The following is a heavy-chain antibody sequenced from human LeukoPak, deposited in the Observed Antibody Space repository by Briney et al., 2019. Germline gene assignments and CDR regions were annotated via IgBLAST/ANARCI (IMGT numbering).Heavy chain of an antibody. J-gene: IGHJ6*03. V-gene: IGHV1-2*02. CDR2: INPNSGGT. Sequence: ASVKVSCKASGYTFTGYYMHWVRQAPGQGLEWMGWINPNSGGTNYAQKFQGRVTMTTDTSTSTAYMELGSLRSDDTAVYYCARGGPANYNYYYMDVWGKGTPVTVSS. D-gene: IGHD5-12*01. CDR3: ARGGPANYNYYYMDV. CDR1: GYTFTGYY.